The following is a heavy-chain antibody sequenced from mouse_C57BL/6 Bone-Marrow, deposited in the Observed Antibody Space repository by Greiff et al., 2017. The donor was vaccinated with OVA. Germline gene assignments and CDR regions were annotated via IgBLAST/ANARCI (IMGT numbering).Heavy chain of an antibody. D-gene: IGHD1-1*01. CDR3: ARRLLRSPYYYAMDY. Sequence: QVQLQQPGAELVKPGASVKMSCKASGYTFTSYWITWVKQRPGQGLEWIGDIYPGSGSTNYNEKFKSKATLTVDTSSSTAYMQLSSLTSEDSAVYYCARRLLRSPYYYAMDYWGQGTSVTVSS. CDR1: GYTFTSYW. V-gene: IGHV1-55*01. CDR2: IYPGSGST. J-gene: IGHJ4*01.